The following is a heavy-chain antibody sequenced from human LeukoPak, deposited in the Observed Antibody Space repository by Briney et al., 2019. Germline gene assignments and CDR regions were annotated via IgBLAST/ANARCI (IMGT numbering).Heavy chain of an antibody. V-gene: IGHV3-48*01. CDR3: ARDLCPLRVLECDSPV. CDR1: GFTFSSYS. D-gene: IGHD2-2*01. CDR2: ISSSSSTI. J-gene: IGHJ6*04. Sequence: PGGSLRLSCAASGFTFSSYSMNWVRQAPGKGLEWVSYISSSSSTIYYADSVKGRFTISRDNAKNSLYLQMNSLRAEDTAVYYCARDLCPLRVLECDSPVWGKGTTVTVSS.